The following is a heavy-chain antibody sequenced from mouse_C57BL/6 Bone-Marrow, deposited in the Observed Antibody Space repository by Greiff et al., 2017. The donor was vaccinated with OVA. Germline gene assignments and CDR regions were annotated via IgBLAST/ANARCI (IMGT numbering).Heavy chain of an antibody. CDR3: ARRTPYYYGSSIYWYFDV. Sequence: EVQLVESGPELVKPGASVKIPCKASGYTFTDYNMDWVKQSHGKSLEWIGDINPNNGGTIYNQKFKGKATLTVDKSSSTAYMELRSLTSEDTDVYYCARRTPYYYGSSIYWYFDVWGTGTTVTVSS. CDR2: INPNNGGT. CDR1: GYTFTDYN. J-gene: IGHJ1*03. D-gene: IGHD1-1*01. V-gene: IGHV1-18*01.